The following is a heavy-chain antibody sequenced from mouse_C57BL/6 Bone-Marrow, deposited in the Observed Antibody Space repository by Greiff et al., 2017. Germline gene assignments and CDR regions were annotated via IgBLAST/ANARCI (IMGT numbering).Heavy chain of an antibody. V-gene: IGHV14-1*01. CDR1: GFNIKDYY. J-gene: IGHJ3*01. D-gene: IGHD1-1*01. CDR3: TIYYYGSCYWFAY. Sequence: EVQLQQSGAELVRPGASVKLSCTASGFNIKDYYMHWVKQRPEQGLEWIGRIDPEDGDTEYAPKFQGKATMTAATSSNTAYLQLSSLTSEDTAVYYCTIYYYGSCYWFAYWGQGTLVTVSA. CDR2: IDPEDGDT.